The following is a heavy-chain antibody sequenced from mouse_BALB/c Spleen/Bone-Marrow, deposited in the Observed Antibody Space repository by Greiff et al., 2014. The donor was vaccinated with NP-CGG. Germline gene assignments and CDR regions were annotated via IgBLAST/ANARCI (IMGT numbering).Heavy chain of an antibody. D-gene: IGHD2-14*01. CDR1: GYAFTNYN. CDR3: SRGVLAYFDY. V-gene: IGHV1S135*01. J-gene: IGHJ2*01. Sequence: EVQLVESGPELVKPGASGKVSCKASGYAFTNYNMNWVKQSHGKSLEWIGYIDPYSGGTNYNQKFRGKATLTVDKSSSTAYMHLNSLTSEDSAVYYCSRGVLAYFDYWGQGTLSQSPQ. CDR2: IDPYSGGT.